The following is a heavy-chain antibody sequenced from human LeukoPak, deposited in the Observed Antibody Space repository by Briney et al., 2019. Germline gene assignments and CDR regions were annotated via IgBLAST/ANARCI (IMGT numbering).Heavy chain of an antibody. CDR2: VYYSGST. CDR3: ARAPAGPWPNFDY. J-gene: IGHJ4*02. D-gene: IGHD6-13*01. Sequence: SETLSLTCTVSGGSIRSNYWNWIRQPPGKGLEWIGYVYYSGSTNYSPSLRSRLTMSLDTSKNQFSLRLASVTAADTAVYYCARAPAGPWPNFDYWGQGALVSVSS. CDR1: GGSIRSNY. V-gene: IGHV4-59*01.